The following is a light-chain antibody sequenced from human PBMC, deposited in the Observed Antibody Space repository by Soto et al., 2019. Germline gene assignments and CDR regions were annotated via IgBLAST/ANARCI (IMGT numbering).Light chain of an antibody. V-gene: IGLV2-8*01. CDR3: SSYAGSNNLV. J-gene: IGLJ3*02. Sequence: QSVLTQPPSASGTPGQRVTISCSGTSSDVGGYNYVSWYQQHPGKAPKLMIYEVSKRPSGVPDRFSGSKSGNTASLTVSGLQAEDEADYYCSSYAGSNNLVFGGGTKVTVL. CDR2: EVS. CDR1: SSDVGGYNY.